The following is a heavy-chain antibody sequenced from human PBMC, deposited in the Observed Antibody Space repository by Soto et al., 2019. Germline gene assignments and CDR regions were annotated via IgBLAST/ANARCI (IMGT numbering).Heavy chain of an antibody. Sequence: SETRSLTCAVYGGSFSGSYWSWIRQPPGKGLEWIGEIDHGVSTNYNSSLKSRVTISLDTSKNQFSLKLSSVTAADTAVYYCARPYQVLGLYYFDYWGQGNTVNVSA. CDR1: GGSFSGSY. CDR3: ARPYQVLGLYYFDY. V-gene: IGHV4-34*01. CDR2: IDHGVST. D-gene: IGHD2-2*01. J-gene: IGHJ4*02.